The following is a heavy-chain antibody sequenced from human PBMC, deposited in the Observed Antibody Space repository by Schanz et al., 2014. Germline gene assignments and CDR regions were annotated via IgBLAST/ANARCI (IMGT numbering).Heavy chain of an antibody. V-gene: IGHV1-69*02. CDR1: GGTFSSYT. D-gene: IGHD6-13*01. CDR3: ARSGSSNWYFFDY. CDR2: INPSGGST. J-gene: IGHJ4*02. Sequence: QVQLVQSGAEVKKPGSSVKVSCKLSGGTFSSYTISWMRQAPGQGLEWMGMINPSGGSTTYAQKFQGRVTITRDTLASTAYMEVSSLRSEDTAVYYCARSGSSNWYFFDYWGQGTLVTVSS.